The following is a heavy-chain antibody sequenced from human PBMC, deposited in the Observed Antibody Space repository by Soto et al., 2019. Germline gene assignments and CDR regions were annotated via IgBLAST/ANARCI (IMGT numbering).Heavy chain of an antibody. CDR3: AKTSARGGYYYYGMDV. J-gene: IGHJ6*02. CDR1: VFTFSSYA. Sequence: GGSLRLSCAASVFTFSSYAMSWVRQAPGKGLEWVSAISGSGGSTYYADSVKGRFTISRDNAKNTLYLQMNSLRAEDTAVYYCAKTSARGGYYYYGMDVWGQGTTVTVSS. CDR2: ISGSGGST. D-gene: IGHD2-15*01. V-gene: IGHV3-23*01.